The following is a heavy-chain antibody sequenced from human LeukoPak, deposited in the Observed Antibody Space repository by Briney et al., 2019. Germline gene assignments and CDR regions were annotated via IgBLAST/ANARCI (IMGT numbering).Heavy chain of an antibody. CDR3: ARDIAAAGTVFDY. D-gene: IGHD6-13*01. CDR1: GFTFSSYG. V-gene: IGHV3-33*01. J-gene: IGHJ4*02. Sequence: PGGSLRLSCAASGFTFSSYGMHWVRQAPGKGLEWAAVIWYDGSNKYYADSVKGRFTISRDNSKNTLYLQMNSLRAEDTAVYYCARDIAAAGTVFDYWGQGTLVTVSS. CDR2: IWYDGSNK.